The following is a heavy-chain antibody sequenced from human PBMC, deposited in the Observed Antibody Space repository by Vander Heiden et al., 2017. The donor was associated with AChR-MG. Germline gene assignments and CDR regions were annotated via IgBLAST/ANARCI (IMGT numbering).Heavy chain of an antibody. CDR3: AKTSRPGLLWFGELYN. J-gene: IGHJ4*02. CDR1: GFTFSSYG. D-gene: IGHD3-10*01. CDR2: ISYDGSNK. Sequence: QVQLAESGGGVVQPGRSLRLSCAASGFTFSSYGMHWVRQAPGKGLEWVAVISYDGSNKYYADSVKGRFTISRDNSKNTLYLQMNSLRAEDTAVYYCAKTSRPGLLWFGELYNWGQGTLVTVSS. V-gene: IGHV3-30*18.